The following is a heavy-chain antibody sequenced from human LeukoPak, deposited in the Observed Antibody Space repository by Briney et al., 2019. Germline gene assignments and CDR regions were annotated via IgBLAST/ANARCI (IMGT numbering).Heavy chain of an antibody. CDR2: ISYDGSNK. Sequence: PGGSLRLSCAASGFTFSSYAMHWVRQAPGKGPEWVAVISYDGSNKYYADSVKGRFTISRDNSKNTLYLQMNSLRAEDTAVYYCARDPSGGSSFYYYGMDVWGQGTTVTVSS. CDR3: ARDPSGGSSFYYYGMDV. J-gene: IGHJ6*02. D-gene: IGHD6-6*01. V-gene: IGHV3-30-3*01. CDR1: GFTFSSYA.